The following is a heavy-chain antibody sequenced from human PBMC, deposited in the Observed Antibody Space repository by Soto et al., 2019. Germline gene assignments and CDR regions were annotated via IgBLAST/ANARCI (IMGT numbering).Heavy chain of an antibody. V-gene: IGHV1-18*01. D-gene: IGHD3-16*01. CDR3: AREMAGLGGEYDY. Sequence: GASVKVSWKTSGYTFTKYGVGWVRQAPGQGREWMGWISGSSGNANYAEKVQGRITLTTDTSTSTAYIELRSLRSDDTAVYYCAREMAGLGGEYDYWGQGTLVTVSS. CDR1: GYTFTKYG. CDR2: ISGSSGNA. J-gene: IGHJ4*02.